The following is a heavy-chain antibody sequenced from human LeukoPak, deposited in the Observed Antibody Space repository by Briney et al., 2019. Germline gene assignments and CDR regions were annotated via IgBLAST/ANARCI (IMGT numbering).Heavy chain of an antibody. J-gene: IGHJ1*01. Sequence: GGSLRLSCAASGFTFSSYAMSWVRQAPGKGLEWVSAISGSGGSTYYADSVKGRFAISRDNSNNTLYLQMNSLRAEDTAVYYCAKDPRYCSSTSCYIGYFQHWGQGTLATVSS. CDR2: ISGSGGST. CDR3: AKDPRYCSSTSCYIGYFQH. D-gene: IGHD2-2*02. V-gene: IGHV3-23*01. CDR1: GFTFSSYA.